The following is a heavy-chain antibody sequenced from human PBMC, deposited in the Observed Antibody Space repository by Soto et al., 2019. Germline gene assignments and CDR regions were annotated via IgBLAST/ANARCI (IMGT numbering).Heavy chain of an antibody. V-gene: IGHV4-31*03. J-gene: IGHJ4*02. Sequence: QVQLQESGPGLVKPSQTLSLTCTVSGGSISSGGYYWSWIRQHPGKGLEWIGYIYYSGSTYYNPSLKSRVTISVDKAKNQFSLKLSSVTAADTAVYYCARRSRRSYRYRDYWGQGTLVTVSS. CDR3: ARRSRRSYRYRDY. D-gene: IGHD3-16*02. CDR2: IYYSGST. CDR1: GGSISSGGYY.